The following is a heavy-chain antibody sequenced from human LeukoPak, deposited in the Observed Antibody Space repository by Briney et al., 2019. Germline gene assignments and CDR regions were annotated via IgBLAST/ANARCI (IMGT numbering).Heavy chain of an antibody. D-gene: IGHD6-13*01. CDR1: GFTFSSYG. CDR2: IRYDGSNK. CDR3: AKEDSRSSSWGYYYYGMDV. J-gene: IGHJ6*02. Sequence: GGSLRLSCAASGFTFSSYGMHWVRQAPGKGLEWVAFIRYDGSNKYYADSVKGRFTISRDNSKNTLYLQMNSLRAEDTAVYYCAKEDSRSSSWGYYYYGMDVWGQGTTVTVSS. V-gene: IGHV3-30*02.